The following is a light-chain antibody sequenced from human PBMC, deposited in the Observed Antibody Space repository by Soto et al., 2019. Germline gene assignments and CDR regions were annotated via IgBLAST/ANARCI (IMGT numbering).Light chain of an antibody. CDR3: QQYDNWHPIT. Sequence: IVLTQSPATLSLSPGERATLSCRASQSLSGRCLAWYQQKRGQAPRILIYQASSRATGIPDRFSDSGSGTEFTLPITSLLSEDFAVYYCQQYDNWHPITFGQGTRLEIK. V-gene: IGKV3D-20*02. J-gene: IGKJ5*01. CDR1: QSLSGRC. CDR2: QAS.